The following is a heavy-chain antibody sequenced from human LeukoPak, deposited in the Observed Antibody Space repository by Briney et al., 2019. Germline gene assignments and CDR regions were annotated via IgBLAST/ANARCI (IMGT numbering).Heavy chain of an antibody. CDR1: GYTFSSYD. J-gene: IGHJ6*02. D-gene: IGHD2-15*01. CDR2: ISAYNGNT. V-gene: IGHV1-18*01. Sequence: ASVKVSCKASGYTFSSYDINWVRQAPGQGLEWMGWISAYNGNTNYAQKLQGRVTMTTDTSTSTAYMELRSLRSDDTAVYYCASGGRPYYYYGMDVWGQGTTVTVSS. CDR3: ASGGRPYYYYGMDV.